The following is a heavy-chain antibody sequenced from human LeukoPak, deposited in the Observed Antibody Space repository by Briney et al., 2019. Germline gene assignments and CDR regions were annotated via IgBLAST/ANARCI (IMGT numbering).Heavy chain of an antibody. CDR1: GGSFSGYY. V-gene: IGHV4-34*01. CDR2: INHSGST. J-gene: IGHJ4*02. Sequence: SETLSLTCAVYGGSFSGYYWSWIRQPPGKGLEWIGEINHSGSTNYNPSLKSRVTISVDTSKNQFSLKLSSVTAADTAVYYCARVGYSYGYFDYWGQGTLVTVSS. D-gene: IGHD5-18*01. CDR3: ARVGYSYGYFDY.